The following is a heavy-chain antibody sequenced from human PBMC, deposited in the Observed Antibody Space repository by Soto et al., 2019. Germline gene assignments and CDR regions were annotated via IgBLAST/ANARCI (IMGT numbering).Heavy chain of an antibody. CDR1: GGSFSGYY. V-gene: IGHV4-34*01. D-gene: IGHD4-17*01. J-gene: IGHJ5*02. CDR2: INHSGST. CDR3: ARGSAAHNLFYGDYLRWFDP. Sequence: SETLSLTCAVYGGSFSGYYWSWIRQPPGKGLEWIGEINHSGSTNYNPSLKSRVTISVDTSKNQFSLKLSSVTAADTAVYYCARGSAAHNLFYGDYLRWFDPWGQGTLVTVSS.